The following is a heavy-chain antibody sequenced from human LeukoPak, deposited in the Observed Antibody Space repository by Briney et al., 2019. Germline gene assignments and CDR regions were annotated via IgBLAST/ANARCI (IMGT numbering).Heavy chain of an antibody. Sequence: SETLSLTCAVYGGSFSGYYWSWIRQPPGKGLEWIGEINHSGSTNYNPSLKSRVTISVDTSMNQFSLKLSSVTAADTAVYYCARLVGATSPDYYYYYGMDVWGQGTTVTVSS. CDR1: GGSFSGYY. J-gene: IGHJ6*02. CDR3: ARLVGATSPDYYYYYGMDV. V-gene: IGHV4-34*01. CDR2: INHSGST. D-gene: IGHD1-26*01.